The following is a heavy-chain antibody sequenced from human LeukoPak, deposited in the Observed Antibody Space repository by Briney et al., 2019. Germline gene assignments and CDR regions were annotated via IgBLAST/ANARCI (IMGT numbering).Heavy chain of an antibody. D-gene: IGHD6-6*01. CDR1: GGSINSGGYY. J-gene: IGHJ4*02. CDR2: IYYSGTT. Sequence: SETLSLTCTVPGGSINSGGYYWTWIRQHPGKGLEWIGYIYYSGTTYYNPSLKSRVTISVDTSKNQFSLKLSSVTAADTAVYYCARGDNSSSSFDYWGQGTLVTVSS. CDR3: ARGDNSSSSFDY. V-gene: IGHV4-31*03.